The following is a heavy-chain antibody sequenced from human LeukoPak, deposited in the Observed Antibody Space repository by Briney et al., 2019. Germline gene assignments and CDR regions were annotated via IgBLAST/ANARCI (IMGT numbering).Heavy chain of an antibody. V-gene: IGHV3-23*01. J-gene: IGHJ4*02. CDR2: IIGSGSST. CDR3: VLAVAGTRFRFDC. CDR1: GFTFSSYA. D-gene: IGHD6-19*01. Sequence: GGSLRLSCAASGFTFSSYAMSWVRQAPGKGLEWVSTIIGSGSSTYYPDSVKGRFTISRDNSKNTLYLQVNSLRAEDTAIYYCVLAVAGTRFRFDCWGRGTLVTVSS.